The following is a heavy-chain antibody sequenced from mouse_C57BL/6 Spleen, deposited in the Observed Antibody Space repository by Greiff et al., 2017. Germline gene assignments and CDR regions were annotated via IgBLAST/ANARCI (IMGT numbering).Heavy chain of an antibody. D-gene: IGHD1-1*01. CDR3: TYYGFAY. CDR1: GYTFTDYE. Sequence: QVQLQQSGAELVRPGASVTLSCKASGYTFTDYEMHWVKQTPVHGLEWIGAIDPDTGGTAYNQKFKGKAILTADKSSSTAYMERRSLTSEDSAVYYGTYYGFAYWGQGTLVTVSA. CDR2: IDPDTGGT. J-gene: IGHJ3*01. V-gene: IGHV1-15*01.